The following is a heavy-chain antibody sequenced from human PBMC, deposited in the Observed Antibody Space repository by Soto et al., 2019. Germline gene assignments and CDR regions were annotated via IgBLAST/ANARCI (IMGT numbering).Heavy chain of an antibody. J-gene: IGHJ4*02. CDR2: ISGSGGST. CDR3: AKFKLVNYYDSSGYYYFFDY. Sequence: GGSLRLSCAASGFTFSSYAMSWVRQAPGKGLEWVSAISGSGGSTYYADSVKGRFTISRDNSKNTLYLQMNSLRAEDTAVYYCAKFKLVNYYDSSGYYYFFDYWGQGTLVTVSS. D-gene: IGHD3-22*01. CDR1: GFTFSSYA. V-gene: IGHV3-23*01.